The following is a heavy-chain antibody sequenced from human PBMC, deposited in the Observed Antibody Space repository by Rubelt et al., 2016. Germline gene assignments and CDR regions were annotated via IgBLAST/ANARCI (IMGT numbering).Heavy chain of an antibody. CDR2: IHYSGHI. CDR3: ARDFGDFRTDF. D-gene: IGHD3-16*01. CDR1: GGSITSSSHY. J-gene: IGHJ4*02. Sequence: QLHLQESGPGLVKPSETLSLTCTVSGGSITSSSHYWAWIRQPPGKGLEWLASIHYSGHITYNPSLQSRVTISLDTSASPFSRKLNSVTAADTAIYYCARDFGDFRTDFWGQGTLVTVSS. V-gene: IGHV4-39*07.